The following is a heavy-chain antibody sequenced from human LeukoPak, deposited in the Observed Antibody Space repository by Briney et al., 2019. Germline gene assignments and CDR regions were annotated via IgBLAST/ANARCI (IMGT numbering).Heavy chain of an antibody. CDR1: GFTFSSYG. V-gene: IGHV3-33*08. Sequence: PGRSLRLSCAASGFTFSSYGMHWVRQAPGKGLEWVAVIWYDGSNKYYADSVKGRFTISRDNSKNTLYLQMNSLRAEDTAVYYCARGGYGPVDYWGQGTLVTVSS. CDR2: IWYDGSNK. D-gene: IGHD5-18*01. CDR3: ARGGYGPVDY. J-gene: IGHJ4*02.